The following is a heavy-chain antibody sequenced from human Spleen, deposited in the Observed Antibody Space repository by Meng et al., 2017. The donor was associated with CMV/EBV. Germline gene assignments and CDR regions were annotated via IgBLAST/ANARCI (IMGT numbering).Heavy chain of an antibody. Sequence: GESLKISCAASGFTVETNYMSWVRQAPGKGLEWVSGVSGSGGSTYYVDSVKGRFTISRDNSKNTLYLQLNSLRAEDTAVYYCAKEGYEDFWSPDYWGQGTLVTVSS. CDR1: GFTVETNY. J-gene: IGHJ4*02. V-gene: IGHV3-23*01. CDR2: VSGSGGST. CDR3: AKEGYEDFWSPDY. D-gene: IGHD3-3*01.